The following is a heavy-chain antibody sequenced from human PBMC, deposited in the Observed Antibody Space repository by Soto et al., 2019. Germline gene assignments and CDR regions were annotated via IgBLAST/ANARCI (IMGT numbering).Heavy chain of an antibody. CDR1: GGSFSTYY. Sequence: QVQLQQWGTGLLKPSETLSLTCAVYGGSFSTYYWAWIRQPPGKGLEWIGETHHSGSTTYSPSLMSRVSITIDTTRNQFSLKLRAVTAEDTGVYYCANRLGSFWGQGTLVTVSS. CDR3: ANRLGSF. D-gene: IGHD3-16*01. V-gene: IGHV4-34*01. J-gene: IGHJ4*02. CDR2: THHSGST.